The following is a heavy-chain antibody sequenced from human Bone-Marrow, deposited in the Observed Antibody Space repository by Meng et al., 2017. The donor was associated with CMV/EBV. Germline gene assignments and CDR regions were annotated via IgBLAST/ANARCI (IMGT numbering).Heavy chain of an antibody. Sequence: GGSLRLSCVASGFTFSSYSMNWVRQAPGKGLEWVSSISSSSSYIYYADSVKGRFTISRDNAKNSLYLQMNSLRAEDTAVYYCARDLTIFGGGYWGQGTLVTVSS. CDR2: ISSSSSYI. CDR3: ARDLTIFGGGY. D-gene: IGHD3-3*01. CDR1: GFTFSSYS. V-gene: IGHV3-21*01. J-gene: IGHJ4*02.